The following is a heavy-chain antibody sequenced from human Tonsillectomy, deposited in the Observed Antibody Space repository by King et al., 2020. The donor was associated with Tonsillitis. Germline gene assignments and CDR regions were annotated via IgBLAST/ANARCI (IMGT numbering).Heavy chain of an antibody. CDR2: IYYSGST. V-gene: IGHV4-39*01. D-gene: IGHD2-2*01. CDR1: DGSISTRSHY. CDR3: ARGPVVPAAGSYYSDY. J-gene: IGHJ4*02. Sequence: QLQESGPGLVKPSETLSLTCTVSDGSISTRSHYWGWIRQPPGKGLQYIGNIYYSGSTYYNPSLKSRVTVSVDTSKNQFSLKLSSVTAADTAVYYCARGPVVPAAGSYYSDYWGQGTLVTVSS.